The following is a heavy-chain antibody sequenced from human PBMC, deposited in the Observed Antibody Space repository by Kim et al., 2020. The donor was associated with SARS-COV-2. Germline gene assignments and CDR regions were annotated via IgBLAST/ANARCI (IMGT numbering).Heavy chain of an antibody. J-gene: IGHJ1*01. CDR3: ARVPRNRNYGSDF. Sequence: YSPSRKARVTISEATSKNQFSLQLRAVTAADTAVYYCARVPRNRNYGSDFWGQGTLVTVTS. D-gene: IGHD1-7*01. V-gene: IGHV4-39*02.